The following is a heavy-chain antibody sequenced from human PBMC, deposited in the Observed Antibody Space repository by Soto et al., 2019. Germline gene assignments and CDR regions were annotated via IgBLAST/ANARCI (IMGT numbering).Heavy chain of an antibody. CDR1: GGSISSYY. CDR3: ARDYGDYLFDY. Sequence: SETLSLTCTVSGGSISSYYWSWIRQPPGKGLEWIGYIYYSGSTNYNPSLKSRVTISVDTSKNQFSLKLSSVTAADTAVYYCARDYGDYLFDYWGQGTLVTVSS. V-gene: IGHV4-59*01. D-gene: IGHD4-17*01. J-gene: IGHJ4*02. CDR2: IYYSGST.